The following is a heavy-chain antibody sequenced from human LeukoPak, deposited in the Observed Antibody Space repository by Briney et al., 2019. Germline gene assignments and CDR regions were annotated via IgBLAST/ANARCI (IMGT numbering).Heavy chain of an antibody. J-gene: IGHJ6*02. V-gene: IGHV4-34*01. D-gene: IGHD2-2*01. CDR2: INHSGST. Sequence: SETLSLTCAVYGGSFSGYYWSWIRQPPGKGLEWIGEINHSGSTNYNPSLKSRVTISVDTSKNQFSLRLSSVTAADTAVYYCARVLGYCSSTSCSRYYYYGMDVWGQGTTVTVSS. CDR3: ARVLGYCSSTSCSRYYYYGMDV. CDR1: GGSFSGYY.